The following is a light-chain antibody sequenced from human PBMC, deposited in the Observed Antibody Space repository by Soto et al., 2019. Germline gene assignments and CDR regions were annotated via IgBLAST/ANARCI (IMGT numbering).Light chain of an antibody. J-gene: IGKJ5*01. CDR3: QQYNNWPLT. V-gene: IGKV3-15*01. Sequence: EVVITQSPATLSLSPVERVTLSCRASQSVSSHLAWYQQRPGQAPRLLVSGLSTRATGIPARFSGSGSGTEFTLTISSLQSEDFAVYYCQQYNNWPLTFGQGTRLEIK. CDR2: GLS. CDR1: QSVSSH.